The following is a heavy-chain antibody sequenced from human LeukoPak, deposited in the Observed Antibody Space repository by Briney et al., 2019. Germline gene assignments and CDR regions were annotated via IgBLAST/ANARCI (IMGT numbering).Heavy chain of an antibody. Sequence: PSETLSLTCAVYGGSFSGYYWSWIRQPPGKGLEWIGEINHSGSTNYNPSLKSRVTISVDTSKNQFSLKLSSVTAADTAVYYCARYIVVVVAATAGAFDIWGQGTMVTVSS. J-gene: IGHJ3*02. CDR3: ARYIVVVVAATAGAFDI. CDR2: INHSGST. D-gene: IGHD2-15*01. CDR1: GGSFSGYY. V-gene: IGHV4-34*01.